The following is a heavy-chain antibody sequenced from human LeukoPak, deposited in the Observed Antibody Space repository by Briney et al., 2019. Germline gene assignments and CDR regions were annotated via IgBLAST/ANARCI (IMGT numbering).Heavy chain of an antibody. J-gene: IGHJ4*02. CDR3: ARDAGYYGSGGYPLFFDH. CDR1: GGSFSGDF. Sequence: PSETLSLTCAVYGGSFSGDFWSWIRQSPGKGLEWIGEINHGGSTTYNPSLQSRVTMSVDTSMNQISLKMTSVTAADTAIYYCARDAGYYGSGGYPLFFDHWGQGTLVTVSS. V-gene: IGHV4-34*01. CDR2: INHGGST. D-gene: IGHD3-10*01.